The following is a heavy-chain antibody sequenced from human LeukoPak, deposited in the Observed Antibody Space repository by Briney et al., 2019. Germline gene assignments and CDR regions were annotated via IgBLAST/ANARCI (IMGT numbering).Heavy chain of an antibody. Sequence: GASVKVSCKASGYTFNAYAIHWARQAPGQSFEWMGWIDADNGDTAYSQNFQGRVTITRDTSARTVYMELSSLRSEDTAVYYCARGSTSDWPLDHWGQETLVTISS. J-gene: IGHJ4*02. CDR1: GYTFNAYA. CDR2: IDADNGDT. V-gene: IGHV1-3*01. D-gene: IGHD6-19*01. CDR3: ARGSTSDWPLDH.